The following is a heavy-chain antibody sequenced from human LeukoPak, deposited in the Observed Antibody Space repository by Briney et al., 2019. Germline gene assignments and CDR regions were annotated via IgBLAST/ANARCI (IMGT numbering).Heavy chain of an antibody. CDR1: GYTLTELS. D-gene: IGHD5-12*01. J-gene: IGHJ4*02. Sequence: ASVKVSCKVSGYTLTELSMHWVRQAPGKGLEWMGGFDPEDGETIYAQKFQGRVTMTEDTSTDTAYMELGSLRSEDTAVYYCARTDIVARRAYYFDYWGQGTLVTVSS. CDR3: ARTDIVARRAYYFDY. CDR2: FDPEDGET. V-gene: IGHV1-24*01.